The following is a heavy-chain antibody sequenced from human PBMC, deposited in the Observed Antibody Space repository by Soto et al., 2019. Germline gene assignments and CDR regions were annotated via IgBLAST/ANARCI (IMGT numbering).Heavy chain of an antibody. V-gene: IGHV3-53*01. Sequence: GSLRLSCAASGFTVSSNYMSWVRQAPGKGLEWVSVIYSGGSTYYADSVKGRFTISRDNSKNTLYLQMNSLRVEDTAVYYCAREVESYGLGMDVWGQGTTVTVSS. CDR3: AREVESYGLGMDV. D-gene: IGHD5-18*01. J-gene: IGHJ6*02. CDR2: IYSGGST. CDR1: GFTVSSNY.